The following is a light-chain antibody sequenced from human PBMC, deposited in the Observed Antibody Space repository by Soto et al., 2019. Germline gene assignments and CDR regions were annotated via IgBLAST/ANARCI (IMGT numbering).Light chain of an antibody. CDR2: GAS. Sequence: DMQFTQSPSSLSAAVGDRVTITCLSSQSIGIYLSWYHQKPGKAPQLLIYGASTLQSGVPSRFSGSGSGTHFTLTINSLQPEDVGTYSCQQSFSTPTFGQGTKVDIK. CDR3: QQSFSTPT. J-gene: IGKJ1*01. CDR1: QSIGIY. V-gene: IGKV1-39*01.